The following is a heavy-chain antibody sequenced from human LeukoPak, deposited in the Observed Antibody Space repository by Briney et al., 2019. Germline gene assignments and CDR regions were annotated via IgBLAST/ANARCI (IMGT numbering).Heavy chain of an antibody. Sequence: ASVKVSCKASGGTFSSYAISWVRQAPGQGLEWMGGIIPIFGTANYAQKFQGRVTITADKSTSTAYMELSSLRSEDTAVYYCARTTYYYDSSGYYWDLWGQGTLVTVSS. CDR2: IIPIFGTA. CDR1: GGTFSSYA. J-gene: IGHJ5*02. D-gene: IGHD3-22*01. CDR3: ARTTYYYDSSGYYWDL. V-gene: IGHV1-69*06.